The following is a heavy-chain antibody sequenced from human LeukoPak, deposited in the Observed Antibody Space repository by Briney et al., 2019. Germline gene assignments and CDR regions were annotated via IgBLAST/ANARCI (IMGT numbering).Heavy chain of an antibody. CDR3: ARTQLVDFYFYSYMDV. CDR1: GFTFYDFG. CDR2: INWNGGST. D-gene: IGHD6-6*01. Sequence: RGTLRLSCAASGFTFYDFGINWVRQAPGKGLEWVFGINWNGGSTAYADSVKGRFSISRDNAKNSLYLQMNSLRVEDTALYYCARTQLVDFYFYSYMDVWGKGTTVTVSS. V-gene: IGHV3-20*04. J-gene: IGHJ6*03.